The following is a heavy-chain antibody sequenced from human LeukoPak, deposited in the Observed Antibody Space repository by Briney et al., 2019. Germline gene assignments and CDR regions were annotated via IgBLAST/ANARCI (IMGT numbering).Heavy chain of an antibody. CDR3: ATIYAEKRSRDGYNHDY. Sequence: SVKVSCKASGGTFSSYAISWVRQAPGQGLEWMGRIIPILGIANYAQKFQGRVTITADKSTSTAYMELSSLRSEDTAVYYCATIYAEKRSRDGYNHDYWGQGTLVTVSS. J-gene: IGHJ4*02. CDR2: IIPILGIA. V-gene: IGHV1-69*04. D-gene: IGHD5-24*01. CDR1: GGTFSSYA.